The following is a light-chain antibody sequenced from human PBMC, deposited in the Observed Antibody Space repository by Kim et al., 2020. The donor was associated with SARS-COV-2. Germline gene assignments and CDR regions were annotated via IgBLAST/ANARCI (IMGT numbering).Light chain of an antibody. J-gene: IGKJ1*01. CDR2: KAS. CDR3: QQYNSYPVT. Sequence: ASVGDRFTIACRASQSISSWLAWYQQKPGKAPKLLIYKASSLESGVPSRFSGSGSGTEFTLTISSLQPDDFATYYCQQYNSYPVTFGQGTKVEIK. CDR1: QSISSW. V-gene: IGKV1-5*03.